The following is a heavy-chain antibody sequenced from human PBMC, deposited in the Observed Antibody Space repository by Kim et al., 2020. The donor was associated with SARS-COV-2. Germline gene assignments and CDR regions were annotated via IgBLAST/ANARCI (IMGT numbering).Heavy chain of an antibody. Sequence: GESLKISCKGSGYSFTSYWIGWVRQMPGKGLEWMGIIYPGDSDTRYSPSFQGQVTISADKSISTAYLQWSSLKASDTAMYYCARHADYGDYGAGEDYWGQGTLVTVSS. V-gene: IGHV5-51*01. J-gene: IGHJ4*02. CDR2: IYPGDSDT. CDR1: GYSFTSYW. CDR3: ARHADYGDYGAGEDY. D-gene: IGHD4-17*01.